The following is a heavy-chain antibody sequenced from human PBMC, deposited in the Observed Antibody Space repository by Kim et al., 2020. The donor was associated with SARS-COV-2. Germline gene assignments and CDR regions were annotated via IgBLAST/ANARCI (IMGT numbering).Heavy chain of an antibody. Sequence: DSVKGRFTITRDNSKNTLDLQMNSLRAEDTAVYYCAKDYRGGYSGYDIGDWGQGTLVTVSS. CDR3: AKDYRGGYSGYDIGD. V-gene: IGHV3-23*01. J-gene: IGHJ4*02. D-gene: IGHD5-12*01.